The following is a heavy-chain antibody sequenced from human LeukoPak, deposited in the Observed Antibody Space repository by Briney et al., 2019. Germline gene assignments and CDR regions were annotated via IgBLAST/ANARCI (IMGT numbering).Heavy chain of an antibody. Sequence: PGGSLRLSCAASGFTFSDYYMSWIRQAPGKGLEWVSYIISSSSYTNYADSVKGRFTISRDNAKNSLYLQMNSLRAEDTAVYYCARDGDKLGRGRGDYFDYWGQGTLVTVSS. D-gene: IGHD3/OR15-3a*01. CDR3: ARDGDKLGRGRGDYFDY. J-gene: IGHJ4*02. CDR2: IISSSSYT. V-gene: IGHV3-11*06. CDR1: GFTFSDYY.